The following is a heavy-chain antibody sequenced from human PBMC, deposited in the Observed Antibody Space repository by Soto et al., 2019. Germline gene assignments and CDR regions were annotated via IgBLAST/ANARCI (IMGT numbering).Heavy chain of an antibody. D-gene: IGHD3-16*02. Sequence: PGGSLRLSCAASRFTFSSYAMSLVRQAPGKGLEWVSAISGSGGSTYYADSVKGRFTISRDNSKNTLYLQMNSLRAEDTAVYYCAKDPELGELSLYFDYWGQGTLVTVSS. V-gene: IGHV3-23*01. CDR3: AKDPELGELSLYFDY. J-gene: IGHJ4*02. CDR2: ISGSGGST. CDR1: RFTFSSYA.